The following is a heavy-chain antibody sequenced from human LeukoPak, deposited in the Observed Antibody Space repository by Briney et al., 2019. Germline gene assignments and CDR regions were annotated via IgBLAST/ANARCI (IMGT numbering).Heavy chain of an antibody. V-gene: IGHV3-53*01. Sequence: RGSLRLSCAASGFTVSNSYMSWVRQAPGKGLEWVSIIYSGGTTYYADSVKGRFTISRDNSKNTLYLQMNSLRAEDTAVYYCARSSERKYYFDYWGQGTLVTVSS. CDR3: ARSSERKYYFDY. CDR2: IYSGGTT. D-gene: IGHD3-22*01. CDR1: GFTVSNSY. J-gene: IGHJ4*02.